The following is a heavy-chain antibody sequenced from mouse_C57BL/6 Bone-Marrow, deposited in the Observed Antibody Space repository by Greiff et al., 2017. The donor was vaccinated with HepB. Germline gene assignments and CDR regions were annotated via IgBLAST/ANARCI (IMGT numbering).Heavy chain of an antibody. J-gene: IGHJ4*01. Sequence: QVQLKESGAELVRPGTSVKVSCKASGYAFTNYLIEWVKQRPGQGLEWIGVINPGSGGTNYNEKFKGKATLTADKSSSTAYMQISSLTSEDSAVYFCARERGFYYAMDYWGQGTSVTVSS. CDR3: ARERGFYYAMDY. CDR1: GYAFTNYL. CDR2: INPGSGGT. V-gene: IGHV1-54*01.